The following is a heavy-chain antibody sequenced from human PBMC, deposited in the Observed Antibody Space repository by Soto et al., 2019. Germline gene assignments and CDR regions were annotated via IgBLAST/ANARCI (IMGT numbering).Heavy chain of an antibody. Sequence: QLQLQESGPGLVKPSETLSLTCTVSGGSISSSSYYWGWIRQPPGKGLEWIGSIYYSGSTYYNPSLKSRVTISVDTSKNQCSLKLSSVTAADTAVYYCATHTPAISISDHWGQGTLVTVSS. D-gene: IGHD2-15*01. CDR2: IYYSGST. CDR3: ATHTPAISISDH. CDR1: GGSISSSSYY. J-gene: IGHJ4*02. V-gene: IGHV4-39*01.